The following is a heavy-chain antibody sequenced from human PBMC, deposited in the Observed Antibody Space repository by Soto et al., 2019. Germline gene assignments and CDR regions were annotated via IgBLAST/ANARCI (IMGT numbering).Heavy chain of an antibody. CDR2: IIPIFGTA. D-gene: IGHD3-22*01. V-gene: IGHV1-69*13. CDR1: GGTFSSYA. J-gene: IGHJ4*02. CDR3: ARRTLPDYYDSSGYYYAPWVY. Sequence: ASVKVSCKASGGTFSSYAISWVRQAPGQGLEWMGGIIPIFGTANYAQKFQGRVTITADESTSTAYMELSSLRSEDTAVYYCARRTLPDYYDSSGYYYAPWVYCGQGTLVTVSS.